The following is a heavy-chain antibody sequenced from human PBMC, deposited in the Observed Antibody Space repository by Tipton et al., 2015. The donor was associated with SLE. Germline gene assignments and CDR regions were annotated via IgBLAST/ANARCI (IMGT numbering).Heavy chain of an antibody. D-gene: IGHD3-22*01. CDR1: GGSISSYY. CDR2: IYYSGTT. J-gene: IGHJ5*02. CDR3: ARDSSGGYNWFDP. V-gene: IGHV4-59*01. Sequence: LRLSCTVSGGSISSYYWSWIRQPPGKGLECIGYIYYSGTTNYNPSLKSRVTISVDTSKNQFSLKLSSVTAADTAVYYCARDSSGGYNWFDPWGQGTLVTVSS.